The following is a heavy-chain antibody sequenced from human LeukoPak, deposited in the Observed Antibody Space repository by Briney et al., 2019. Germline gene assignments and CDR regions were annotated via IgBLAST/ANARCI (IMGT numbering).Heavy chain of an antibody. V-gene: IGHV1-69*02. D-gene: IGHD4-17*01. CDR2: IIPILGIA. J-gene: IGHJ4*02. CDR1: GGTFSSYT. CDR3: ASNQDGDYGVFDY. Sequence: SVKVSCKASGGTFSSYTISWVRQAPGQGLEWMGRIIPILGIANYAQKFQGRVTITADKSTSTAYMELSSLRSEDTAVYYYASNQDGDYGVFDYWGQGTLVTVSS.